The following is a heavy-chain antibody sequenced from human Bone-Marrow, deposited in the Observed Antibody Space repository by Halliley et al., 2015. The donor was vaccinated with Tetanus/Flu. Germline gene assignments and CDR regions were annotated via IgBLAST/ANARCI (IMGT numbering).Heavy chain of an antibody. Sequence: IGYDGSYRYYAESVKGRFTISRDTSEKTVWLQMDSLRAEDTAVYYCAKGQRVYGSAFLFDNWGQGIQVTVSS. D-gene: IGHD6-19*01. CDR2: IGYDGSYR. J-gene: IGHJ4*02. V-gene: IGHV3-30*02. CDR3: AKGQRVYGSAFLFDN.